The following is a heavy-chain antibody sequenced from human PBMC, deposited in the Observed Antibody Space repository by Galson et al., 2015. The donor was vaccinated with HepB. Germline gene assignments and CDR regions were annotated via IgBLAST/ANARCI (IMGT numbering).Heavy chain of an antibody. D-gene: IGHD4-17*01. Sequence: SLRLSCAASGFTFSSYAMSWVRQAPGKGLEWVSGISGRGDSTYYADSVKGRFTISRDNSKNTLYLQMNSLRADDTAVYYCAKKRVTVTTSFDYWGQGTLVTVSS. CDR2: ISGRGDST. CDR3: AKKRVTVTTSFDY. J-gene: IGHJ4*02. CDR1: GFTFSSYA. V-gene: IGHV3-23*01.